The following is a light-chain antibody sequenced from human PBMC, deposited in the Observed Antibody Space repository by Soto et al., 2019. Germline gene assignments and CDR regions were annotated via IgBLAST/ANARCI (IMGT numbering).Light chain of an antibody. CDR1: QSVRRN. CDR3: QQYGRSKTT. Sequence: ASQSVRRNLAWYTQKPGQAPRLLIYGASARDTGIPDRVSGSGYGKELTLNISRLQSEEWAVDDGQQYGRSKTTFGQGTKVDIK. V-gene: IGKV3-15*01. CDR2: GAS. J-gene: IGKJ1*01.